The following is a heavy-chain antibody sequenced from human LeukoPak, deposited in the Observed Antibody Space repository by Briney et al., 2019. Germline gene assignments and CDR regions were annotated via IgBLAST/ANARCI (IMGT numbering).Heavy chain of an antibody. Sequence: GASVKVSCKASGYTFTSYYMHWVRQAPGQGLEWMGIINPSGGSTSYAQKFQGRVTMTRDTSTSTVYMELSSLRSEDTAVYYCARKYCSSTSCYYNWFDPWAQGTLVTVSS. J-gene: IGHJ5*02. CDR1: GYTFTSYY. CDR3: ARKYCSSTSCYYNWFDP. D-gene: IGHD2-2*01. CDR2: INPSGGST. V-gene: IGHV1-46*03.